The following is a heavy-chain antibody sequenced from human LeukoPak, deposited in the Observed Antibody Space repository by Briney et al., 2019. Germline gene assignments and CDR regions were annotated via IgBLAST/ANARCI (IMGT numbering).Heavy chain of an antibody. CDR3: ARGNSSGWYAGAGTFDI. Sequence: KPSETLSLTCTVSGGSISSSSYYWGWIRQPPGKGLEWIGSIYYSGASYYNPSLKSRVTISVDTSKNQFSLKLSSVTAADTAVYYCARGNSSGWYAGAGTFDIWGQGTMVTVSS. D-gene: IGHD6-19*01. J-gene: IGHJ3*02. V-gene: IGHV4-39*07. CDR2: IYYSGAS. CDR1: GGSISSSSYY.